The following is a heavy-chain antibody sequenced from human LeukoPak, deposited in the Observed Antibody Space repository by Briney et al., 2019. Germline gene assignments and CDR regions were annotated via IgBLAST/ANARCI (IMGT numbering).Heavy chain of an antibody. D-gene: IGHD3-22*01. CDR2: ISWNSGSI. Sequence: GGSLRLSCAASGFTFDDYAMHWVRQAPGKGLEWVSGISWNSGSIGYADSVKGRFTISRDNAKNSLYLQMNSLRAEDTALYYCAKAYYYDSSGLPEYFQHWGQGTLVTVSS. CDR3: AKAYYYDSSGLPEYFQH. J-gene: IGHJ1*01. CDR1: GFTFDDYA. V-gene: IGHV3-9*01.